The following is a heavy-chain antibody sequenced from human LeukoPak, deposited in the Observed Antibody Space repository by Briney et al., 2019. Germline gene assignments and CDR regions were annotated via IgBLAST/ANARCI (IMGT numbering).Heavy chain of an antibody. CDR2: VSSSGSTI. D-gene: IGHD1-14*01. J-gene: IGHJ6*03. CDR1: GFTFSSYE. Sequence: GGSLRLSCAASGFTFSSYEMNWVRQAPGKGLEWVSYVSSSGSTIYYADSVKGRFTISRDNAKNSLYLQMNSLRAEDTAVYYCARVGPWVNPDYYYYYMDVWGKGTTVTVSS. V-gene: IGHV3-48*03. CDR3: ARVGPWVNPDYYYYYMDV.